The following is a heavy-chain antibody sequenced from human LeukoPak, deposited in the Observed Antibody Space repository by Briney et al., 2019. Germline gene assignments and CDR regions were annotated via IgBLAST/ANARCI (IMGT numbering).Heavy chain of an antibody. J-gene: IGHJ5*02. CDR1: GGSISSYH. CDR3: ARVLYDSSGYHYGARNWFDP. D-gene: IGHD3-22*01. Sequence: PSETLSLTCTVSGGSISSYHWSWIRQPAGKGLEWIGRIYTSGSTNYNPSLKSRVTMSVDTSKNQFSLKLSSVTAADTAVYYCARVLYDSSGYHYGARNWFDPWGQGTLVTVSS. CDR2: IYTSGST. V-gene: IGHV4-4*07.